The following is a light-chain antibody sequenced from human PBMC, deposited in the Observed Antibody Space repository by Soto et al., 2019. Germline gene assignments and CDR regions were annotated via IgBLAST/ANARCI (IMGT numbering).Light chain of an antibody. CDR2: GAS. CDR1: QSVSSN. V-gene: IGKV3-15*01. Sequence: EIVMTQSPSTLSVSPGERATLSCRASQSVSSNLAWYQQKPGQAPRLLIYGASTRANGIPARFSGSGSGTEFTLTISSLPSEDFAVSSCPGQLTFGGGTKVEIK. CDR3: PGQLT. J-gene: IGKJ4*01.